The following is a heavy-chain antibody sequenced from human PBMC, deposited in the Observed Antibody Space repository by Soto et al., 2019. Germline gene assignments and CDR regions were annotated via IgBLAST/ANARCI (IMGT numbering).Heavy chain of an antibody. J-gene: IGHJ6*02. D-gene: IGHD1-7*01. Sequence: SVKVSCKASGGTFSSYAISWVRQAPGQGLEWMGGIIPIFGTANYALKFQGRVTLTRDTSIGTVYMELSSLRYDDTAVYFCAKESTGITLYGMDAWGQGTTVTVSS. CDR3: AKESTGITLYGMDA. V-gene: IGHV1-69*05. CDR2: IIPIFGTA. CDR1: GGTFSSYA.